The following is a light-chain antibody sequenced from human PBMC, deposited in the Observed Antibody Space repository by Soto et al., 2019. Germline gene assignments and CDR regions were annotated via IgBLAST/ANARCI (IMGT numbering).Light chain of an antibody. CDR1: QSISSW. J-gene: IGKJ1*01. Sequence: DIQMTQSPSTLSASVGYRVTITCRASQSISSWLAWYQQKPGKAPKLLIYKASSLESGVPSRFSGIVSGTEFTLTISSLQPDDFATYYCQQYKTYWTFGQGTKVDIK. V-gene: IGKV1-5*03. CDR2: KAS. CDR3: QQYKTYWT.